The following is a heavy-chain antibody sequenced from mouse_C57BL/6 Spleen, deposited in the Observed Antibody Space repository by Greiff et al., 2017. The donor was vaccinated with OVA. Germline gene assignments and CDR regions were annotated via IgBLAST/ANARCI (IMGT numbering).Heavy chain of an antibody. D-gene: IGHD2-2*01. V-gene: IGHV1-53*01. J-gene: IGHJ3*01. Sequence: QVHVKQPGTELVKPGASVKLSCKASGYTFTSYWMHWVKQRPGQGLEWIGNINPSNGGTNYNEKFKSKATLTVDKSSSTAYMQLSSLTSEDSAVYYCARVRGYDWFAYWGQGTLVTVSA. CDR2: INPSNGGT. CDR1: GYTFTSYW. CDR3: ARVRGYDWFAY.